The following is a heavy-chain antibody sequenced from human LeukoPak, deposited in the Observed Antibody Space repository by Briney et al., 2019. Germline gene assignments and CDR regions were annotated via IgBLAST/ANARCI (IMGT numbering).Heavy chain of an antibody. CDR1: GYTFTSYY. CDR3: ARDPHGRYYFDY. D-gene: IGHD2-15*01. J-gene: IGHJ4*02. V-gene: IGHV1-46*01. CDR2: INPSGGST. Sequence: ASVKVSCKASGYTFTSYYIHWVRQPPGQGLEGMGIINPSGGSTSYAQKFQGRVTMTRDTSMSTVYMELSSLRSEDTAVYYCARDPHGRYYFDYWGQGTLVTVSS.